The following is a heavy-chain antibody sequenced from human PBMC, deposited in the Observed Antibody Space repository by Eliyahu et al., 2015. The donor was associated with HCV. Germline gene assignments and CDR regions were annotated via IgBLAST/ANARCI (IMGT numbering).Heavy chain of an antibody. D-gene: IGHD6-19*01. CDR2: IHYSGST. CDR1: GGSXTTXX. J-gene: IGHJ5*02. Sequence: QVQLQESGPGLVKPSEXLSLTXTVSGGSXTTXXWXWIRQPPGKGLEWIGYIHYSGSTNYNPSLKSRVTISIDTSKNQFSLNLTSVTAADTAMYYCASGGGGIAVTGTGGWFDPWGQGTLVTVSS. CDR3: ASGGGGIAVTGTGGWFDP. V-gene: IGHV4-59*01.